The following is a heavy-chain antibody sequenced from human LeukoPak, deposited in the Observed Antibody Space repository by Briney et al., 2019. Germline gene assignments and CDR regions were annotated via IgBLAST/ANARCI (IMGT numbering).Heavy chain of an antibody. CDR2: IYYSGST. CDR1: GGSISSSSYY. Sequence: SETLSLTCTVSGGSISSSSYYWGWIRQPPGKGLEWIGYIYYSGSTNYNPSLKSRVTISVDTSKNQFSLKLSSVTAADTAVYYCARSRYGDLYFDYWGQGTLVTVSS. J-gene: IGHJ4*02. V-gene: IGHV4-61*05. D-gene: IGHD4-17*01. CDR3: ARSRYGDLYFDY.